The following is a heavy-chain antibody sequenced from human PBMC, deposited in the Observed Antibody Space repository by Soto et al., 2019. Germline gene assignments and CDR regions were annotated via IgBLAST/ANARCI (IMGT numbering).Heavy chain of an antibody. CDR2: IWYDGSNK. D-gene: IGHD3-9*01. V-gene: IGHV3-33*01. Sequence: GGSLRLSCAASGFTFNSYGMHWVRQAPGKGLEWVAVIWYDGSNKYYADSGKGRFTISRDNSKNTLYLQMNSLRAEDTAVYYCARAGTTTHFDWLLYYFDYWGQGTLVTVSS. CDR1: GFTFNSYG. CDR3: ARAGTTTHFDWLLYYFDY. J-gene: IGHJ4*02.